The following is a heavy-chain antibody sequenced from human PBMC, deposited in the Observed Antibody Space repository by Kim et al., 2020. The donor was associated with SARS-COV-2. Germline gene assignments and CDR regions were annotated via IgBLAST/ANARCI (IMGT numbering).Heavy chain of an antibody. CDR3: ASYGGESYGGNFFH. Sequence: ADSVKGRFTISRDNSKNTLYLQMNSLRAEDTAVYYCASYGGESYGGNFFHWGQGTLVTVSS. V-gene: IGHV3-23*01. D-gene: IGHD4-17*01. J-gene: IGHJ4*02.